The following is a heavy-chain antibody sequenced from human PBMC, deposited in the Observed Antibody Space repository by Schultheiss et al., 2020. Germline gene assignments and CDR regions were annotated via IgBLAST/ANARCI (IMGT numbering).Heavy chain of an antibody. D-gene: IGHD2-2*01. Sequence: GGSLRLSCAASGFTFSSSWMHWVCQAPEKGQEWVGRIKSKTDGGTTDYAAPVKGRFTISRDDSKNTLYLQMNSLKTEDTAVYYCTTVSRCSSTSCYGGYYYYMDVWGKGTTVTVSS. CDR3: TTVSRCSSTSCYGGYYYYMDV. CDR2: IKSKTDGGTT. CDR1: GFTFSSSW. J-gene: IGHJ6*03. V-gene: IGHV3-15*07.